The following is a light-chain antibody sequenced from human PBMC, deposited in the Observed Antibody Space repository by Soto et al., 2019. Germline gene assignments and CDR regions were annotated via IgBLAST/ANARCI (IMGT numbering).Light chain of an antibody. V-gene: IGLV2-14*01. CDR2: EVS. CDR1: SGDVGGYNY. J-gene: IGLJ3*02. CDR3: PSYKSSSTLV. Sequence: QSALTQPASVSGSPGQSITISCTGTSGDVGGYNYVSWYQQHPGKAPKLMIYEVSNRPSGVSNRFSGSKSGNTASLTISGLQSEDEADYYCPSYKSSSTLVFGGGTKLTVL.